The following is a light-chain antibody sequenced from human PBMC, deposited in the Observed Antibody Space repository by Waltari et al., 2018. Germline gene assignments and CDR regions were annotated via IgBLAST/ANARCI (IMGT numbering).Light chain of an antibody. CDR3: MQGTHWPYT. CDR1: QGLVHTAGNSY. V-gene: IGKV2-30*02. CDR2: KIS. Sequence: DVVMTQSPLSLPVTLGQPASISCRSSQGLVHTAGNSYLNWFQQRPGQSPRRLIYKISNRDSGVPDRFSGSGSGTDFTLKISRVEAEDVGVYYCMQGTHWPYTFGQGTKLEI. J-gene: IGKJ2*01.